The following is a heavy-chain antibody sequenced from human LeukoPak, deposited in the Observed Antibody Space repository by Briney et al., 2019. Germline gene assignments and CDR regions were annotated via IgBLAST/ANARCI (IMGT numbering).Heavy chain of an antibody. J-gene: IGHJ6*02. CDR1: GGSFSGYY. CDR3: ARFVLTTVTVPLRDGMDV. V-gene: IGHV4-34*01. CDR2: INHSGST. Sequence: KASETLSLTCAVYGGSFSGYYWSWIRQPPGKGLEWIGEINHSGSTNYNPSLKSRVTISVDTSKNQFSLKLSSVTAADTAVYYCARFVLTTVTVPLRDGMDVWGQGTTVTVSS. D-gene: IGHD4-17*01.